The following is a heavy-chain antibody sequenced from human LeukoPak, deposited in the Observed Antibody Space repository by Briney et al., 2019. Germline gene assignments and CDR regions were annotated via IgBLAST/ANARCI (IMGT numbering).Heavy chain of an antibody. J-gene: IGHJ4*02. V-gene: IGHV1-2*06. Sequence: GASVMLSCKASGYTFTGSYIHWVRQAPGQGLEWVGRINPSSGGTSFAQKFQGSVTMTRDTSISAAYLKPSRLRSDDTAVYYCARGLENFDYWGQGTLVTVSS. CDR3: ARGLENFDY. CDR2: INPSSGGT. CDR1: GYTFTGSY. D-gene: IGHD1-1*01.